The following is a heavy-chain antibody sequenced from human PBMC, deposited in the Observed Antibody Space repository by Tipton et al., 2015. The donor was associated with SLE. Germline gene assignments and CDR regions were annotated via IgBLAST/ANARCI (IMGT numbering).Heavy chain of an antibody. J-gene: IGHJ6*03. D-gene: IGHD3-16*01. CDR1: GGSISSSSYY. CDR2: IYYSGST. CDR3: ARDGGGKLSYYYYYMDV. V-gene: IGHV4-39*07. Sequence: TLSLTCTVSGGSISSSSYYWGWIRQPPGKGLEWIGSIYYSGSTYYNPSLKSRVTISVDTSKNQFSLKLSSVTAADTAVYYCARDGGGKLSYYYYYMDVWGKGTTVPVSS.